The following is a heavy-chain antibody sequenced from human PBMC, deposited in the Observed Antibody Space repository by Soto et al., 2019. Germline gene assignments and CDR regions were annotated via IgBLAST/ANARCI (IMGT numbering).Heavy chain of an antibody. CDR1: GGSISSGGYY. D-gene: IGHD2-21*02. Sequence: QVQLQESGPGLVKPSQTLSLTCTVSGGSISSGGYYWSWIRQHPGKGLEWIGYIYYSGSTYYNPSLTSRVTISVDSSKNQFSLKLSSVTAADTAVYYCARVVVTAKDHGTYNWFDPWGQGTLVTVSS. J-gene: IGHJ5*02. V-gene: IGHV4-31*03. CDR2: IYYSGST. CDR3: ARVVVTAKDHGTYNWFDP.